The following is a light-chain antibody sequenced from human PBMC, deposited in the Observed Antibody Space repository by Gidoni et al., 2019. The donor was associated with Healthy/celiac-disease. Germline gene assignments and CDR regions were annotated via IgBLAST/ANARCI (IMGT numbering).Light chain of an antibody. V-gene: IGLV2-8*01. Sequence: QSALTQPPSASGSPGQSVTISCTGTSSDGGGYNYVSWYQQHPGKAPKLMIYEVSKRPSGVPDRFSGSKSCNTASLTVSGLQAEDEADYYCSSYAGSNNVVFGGGTKLTV. CDR2: EVS. CDR3: SSYAGSNNVV. CDR1: SSDGGGYNY. J-gene: IGLJ2*01.